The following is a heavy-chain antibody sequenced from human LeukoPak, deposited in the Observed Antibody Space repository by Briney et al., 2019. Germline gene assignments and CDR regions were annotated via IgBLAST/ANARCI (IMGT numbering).Heavy chain of an antibody. J-gene: IGHJ4*02. Sequence: SETLSLTCTVSGGSISSSSYYWGWIRQPPGKGLEWIGNIYYSGSAYYNPSLKSRVTISVDTSKNQFSLKLSSVTAADTAVYYWARSRAAANDYWGQGTLVTGSS. CDR3: ARSRAAANDY. CDR2: IYYSGSA. V-gene: IGHV4-39*01. CDR1: GGSISSSSYY. D-gene: IGHD2-2*01.